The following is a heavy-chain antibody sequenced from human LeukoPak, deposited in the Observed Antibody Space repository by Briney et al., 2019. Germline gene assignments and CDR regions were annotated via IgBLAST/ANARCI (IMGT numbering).Heavy chain of an antibody. Sequence: PSETLSLTCTVSGGSISNFYWSWIRQPAGKGLEWIGRIYTSGSTVYHPSLKSRVTMSVDTSKNQFSLNLSSVTAADTAVYFCARMTLSAEYFQYWGQGALVTVSS. V-gene: IGHV4-4*07. J-gene: IGHJ1*01. CDR2: IYTSGST. CDR1: GGSISNFY. D-gene: IGHD2-21*02. CDR3: ARMTLSAEYFQY.